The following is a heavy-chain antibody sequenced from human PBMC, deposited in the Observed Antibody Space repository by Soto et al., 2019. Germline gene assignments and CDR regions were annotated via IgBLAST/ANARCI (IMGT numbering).Heavy chain of an antibody. CDR3: TTELNDMQAFDI. D-gene: IGHD1-1*01. J-gene: IGHJ3*02. CDR1: GFTFSTYG. CDR2: TWNDGSHK. Sequence: QVQLVESGGGVVQPGRSLRLSCVASGFTFSTYGMHWVRQAPGKGLEWVAMTWNDGSHKYYADPVKDRFTISRDNFKNTLYLHINGLRDEDSAVYYCTTELNDMQAFDIWGQGTMVTVSS. V-gene: IGHV3-33*01.